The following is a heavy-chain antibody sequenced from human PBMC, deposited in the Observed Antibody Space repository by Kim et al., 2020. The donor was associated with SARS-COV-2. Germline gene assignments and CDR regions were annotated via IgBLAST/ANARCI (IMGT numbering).Heavy chain of an antibody. V-gene: IGHV4-34*01. CDR1: GGSFSGYY. J-gene: IGHJ6*03. D-gene: IGHD2-2*01. Sequence: SETLSLTCAVYGGSFSGYYWSWFRQPPGKGLEWIGEINHSGSTNYNPSLKSRVTISVDTSKNQFSLKLSSVTAADTAVYYCARKNIVVVPAAKARKGKYYYYYMDVWGKGTTVTVSS. CDR2: INHSGST. CDR3: ARKNIVVVPAAKARKGKYYYYYMDV.